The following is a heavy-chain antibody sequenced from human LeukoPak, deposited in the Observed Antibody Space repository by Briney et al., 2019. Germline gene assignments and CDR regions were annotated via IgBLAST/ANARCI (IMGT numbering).Heavy chain of an antibody. V-gene: IGHV3-23*01. J-gene: IGHJ4*02. CDR3: AKVAPYGNYLFHY. CDR2: ISGSGGST. CDR1: GFTFSSYA. D-gene: IGHD1-7*01. Sequence: QPGGSLRLSCAASGFTFSSYAMSWVRQAPGKGLEWVSGISGSGGSTNYADSVKGRFTIARDNSKNTLYLQMNSLGAEDTAVYYCAKVAPYGNYLFHYWGQGTRVTVSS.